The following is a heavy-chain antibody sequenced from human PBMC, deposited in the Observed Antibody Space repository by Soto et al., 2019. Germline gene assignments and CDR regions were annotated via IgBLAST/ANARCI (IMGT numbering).Heavy chain of an antibody. CDR3: ARHGSY. V-gene: IGHV4-39*01. Sequence: LSLTCTVSGVSITTTSYYWGWIRQPPGKGLEWIGSVYFSGTTYYNPSLKSRVTISVDTSKNHFSLRLSSVTAADTAIYYCARHGSYWGQGTLVTVSS. CDR2: VYFSGTT. J-gene: IGHJ4*02. CDR1: GVSITTTSYY.